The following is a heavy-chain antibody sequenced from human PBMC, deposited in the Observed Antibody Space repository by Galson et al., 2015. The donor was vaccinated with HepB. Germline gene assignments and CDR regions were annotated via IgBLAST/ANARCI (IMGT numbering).Heavy chain of an antibody. CDR2: IYPGDSDT. D-gene: IGHD6-6*01. CDR1: GYSFTSYW. J-gene: IGHJ6*02. Sequence: QSGAEVKKPGESLKISCKGSGYSFTSYWIGWVRQMPGKGLEWMGIIYPGDSDTRYSPSFQGQVTISADKSISTAYLQWSGLKASDTAMYYCASPSQYSSSFSYYYYGMDVWGQGTTVTVSS. V-gene: IGHV5-51*03. CDR3: ASPSQYSSSFSYYYYGMDV.